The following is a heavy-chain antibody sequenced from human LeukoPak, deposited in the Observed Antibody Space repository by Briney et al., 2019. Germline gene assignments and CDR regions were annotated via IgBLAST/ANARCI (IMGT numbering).Heavy chain of an antibody. CDR1: GGSFSGYY. D-gene: IGHD5-12*01. V-gene: IGHV4-34*01. CDR3: ARNGGSRRKGYSGYDGPPLFDY. J-gene: IGHJ4*02. CDR2: INHSGST. Sequence: SETLSPTCAVYGGSFSGYYWSWIRQPPGKGLEWIGEINHSGSTNYNPSLKSRVTISVDTSKNQFSLKLSSVTAADTAVYYCARNGGSRRKGYSGYDGPPLFDYWGQGTLVTVSS.